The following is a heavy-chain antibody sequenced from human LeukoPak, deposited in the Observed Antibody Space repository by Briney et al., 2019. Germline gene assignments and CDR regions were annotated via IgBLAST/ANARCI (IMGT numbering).Heavy chain of an antibody. D-gene: IGHD6-13*01. CDR1: GFTFSDYY. CDR3: ARARGRAAGKKNGMEYFQH. Sequence: TGGSLRLSCAASGFTFSDYYMSWIRQAPGKGLEWVSYISSSGSTIYYADSVKGRFTISRDNAKNSLYLQMNSLRAEDTAVYYCARARGRAAGKKNGMEYFQHWGQGTLVTVSS. J-gene: IGHJ1*01. V-gene: IGHV3-11*04. CDR2: ISSSGSTI.